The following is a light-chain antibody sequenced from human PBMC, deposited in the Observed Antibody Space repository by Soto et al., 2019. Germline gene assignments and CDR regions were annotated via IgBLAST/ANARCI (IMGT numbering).Light chain of an antibody. V-gene: IGKV3-15*01. CDR3: QQSNNWPPLT. CDR1: QSVAGN. Sequence: EIVLTHSPGTLSLSPGERATLSCSASQSVAGNLAWYQQKPGQPPRLLIYGVSTRATGVPARFRGRGSETDFSLTISSLQIEDFALYYCQQSNNWPPLTFGGGTKVDI. J-gene: IGKJ4*01. CDR2: GVS.